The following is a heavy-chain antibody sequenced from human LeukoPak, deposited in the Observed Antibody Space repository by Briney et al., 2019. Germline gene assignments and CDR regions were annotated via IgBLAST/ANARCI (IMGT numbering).Heavy chain of an antibody. CDR2: LRGNGDT. D-gene: IGHD3-3*01. V-gene: IGHV3-23*01. J-gene: IGHJ4*02. CDR1: GFTFSSYA. Sequence: GGSLRLSCAASGFTFSSYAMSWVREAPARGLEWVSSLRGNGDTFYADSVKGRFTLSRDDSRNTVYLQLNNLRVEDTAIYYCAKDTAVQFLEPAFWGQGTLVTVSS. CDR3: AKDTAVQFLEPAF.